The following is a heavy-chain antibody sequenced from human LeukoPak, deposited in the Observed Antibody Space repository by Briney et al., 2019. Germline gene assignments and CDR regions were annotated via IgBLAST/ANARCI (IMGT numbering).Heavy chain of an antibody. CDR3: AKDGWTGGEDH. CDR2: ISYNGSNK. Sequence: GRSLRLSCAASGFTFSSYGMHWVRQAPGKGLEWVAVISYNGSNKYYADSVKGRFTISRDNSKNTLYLQMNSLRAEDTAVYYCAKDGWTGGEDHWGQGTLVTVSS. D-gene: IGHD6-19*01. V-gene: IGHV3-30*18. CDR1: GFTFSSYG. J-gene: IGHJ4*02.